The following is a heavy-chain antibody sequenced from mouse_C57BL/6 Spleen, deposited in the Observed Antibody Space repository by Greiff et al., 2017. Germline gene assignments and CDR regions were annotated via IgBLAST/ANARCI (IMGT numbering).Heavy chain of an antibody. D-gene: IGHD1-1*01. CDR1: GYTFTSYW. CDR2: IEPSDSYT. Sequence: QVQLQQPGAELVMPGASVKLSCKASGYTFTSYWMHWVKQRPGQGLEWIGEIEPSDSYTNYNQKFKGKSTLTVDKSSSTAYRQLSSLTSEDPAVYYCARGGITTSVATGAMDYWGQGTSVTVSS. V-gene: IGHV1-69*01. CDR3: ARGGITTSVATGAMDY. J-gene: IGHJ4*01.